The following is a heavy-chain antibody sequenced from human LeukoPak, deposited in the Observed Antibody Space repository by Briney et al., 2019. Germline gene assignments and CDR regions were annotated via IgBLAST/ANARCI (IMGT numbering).Heavy chain of an antibody. V-gene: IGHV2-70*12. CDR2: IDWDGDT. Sequence: SGPALVKPTQTLTLTCTFSGFSLSTAGMCVSWIRQPPGKALEWLARIDWDGDTYYSRSLETRLSISKDTSKNQVVLRMTRVDPVDTATYYCAHRLRVVRAPHDTFDIWGQGTMVTVSS. CDR3: AHRLRVVRAPHDTFDI. J-gene: IGHJ3*02. D-gene: IGHD2-2*01. CDR1: GFSLSTAGMC.